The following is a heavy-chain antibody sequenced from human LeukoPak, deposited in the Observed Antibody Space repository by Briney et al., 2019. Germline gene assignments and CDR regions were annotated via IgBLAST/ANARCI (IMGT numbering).Heavy chain of an antibody. Sequence: ASVKVSCKASGGTFSSYTISRVRQAPGQGLEWMGRIIPILGIANYAQKFQGRVTITADKSTSTAYMELSSLRSEDTAVYYCASPRYYEGSFDYWGQGTLVTVSS. CDR3: ASPRYYEGSFDY. D-gene: IGHD1-26*01. CDR2: IIPILGIA. V-gene: IGHV1-69*02. J-gene: IGHJ4*02. CDR1: GGTFSSYT.